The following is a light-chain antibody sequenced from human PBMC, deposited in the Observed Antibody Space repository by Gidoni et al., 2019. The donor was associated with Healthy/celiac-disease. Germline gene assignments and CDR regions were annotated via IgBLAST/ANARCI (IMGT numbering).Light chain of an antibody. CDR1: QSVSSY. CDR2: DAS. CDR3: QQRSNWPPYT. J-gene: IGKJ2*01. V-gene: IGKV3-11*01. Sequence: EIVLTQSPATLSLSPGERATLSCRASQSVSSYLAWYQQKHGQAPRLLIYDASNRATGIPARFSGSGSGTDFTLTISSLEPEDFAVYYCQQRSNWPPYTFXXXTKLEIK.